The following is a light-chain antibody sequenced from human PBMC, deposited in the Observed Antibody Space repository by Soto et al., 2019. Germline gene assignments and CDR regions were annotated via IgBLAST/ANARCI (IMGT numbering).Light chain of an antibody. J-gene: IGKJ1*01. CDR3: QQYNNWPRT. CDR1: QSISNN. V-gene: IGKV3-15*01. CDR2: GAS. Sequence: EIVMTQSPVTLSASPGERATLSCRASQSISNNLAWYQQKPGQAPRLLIYGASTRATGIPARFSGSESGTEFTLSISSLQSEDFADYYCQQYNNWPRTFGQGTKVESK.